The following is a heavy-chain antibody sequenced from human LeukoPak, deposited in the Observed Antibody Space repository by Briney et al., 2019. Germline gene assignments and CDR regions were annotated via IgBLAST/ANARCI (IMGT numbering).Heavy chain of an antibody. CDR3: ARGYCRGGSCYVAFDY. CDR2: ISSSSSYI. J-gene: IGHJ4*02. Sequence: GGSLRLSCAASGFTFSSYSMNWVRQAPGKGLEWVSSISSSSSYIYYADSVKGRFTISRDNAKNSLYLQMNSLRAEDTAVYYCARGYCRGGSCYVAFDYWGQGTLVTVSS. V-gene: IGHV3-21*01. CDR1: GFTFSSYS. D-gene: IGHD2-15*01.